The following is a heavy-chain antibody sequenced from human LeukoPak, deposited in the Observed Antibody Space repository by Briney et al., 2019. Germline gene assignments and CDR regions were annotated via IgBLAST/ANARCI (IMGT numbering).Heavy chain of an antibody. Sequence: GGSRRLSCAASGFTFSSYSMNGVRHAPGKGLERVSYISSSSSTIYYADSVKGRFSISRDNAKNSLYLQMNSLRDEDTAVYYCARAPLLLWFGGFDYWGQGTLVTVSS. CDR2: ISSSSSTI. CDR3: ARAPLLLWFGGFDY. D-gene: IGHD3-10*01. J-gene: IGHJ4*02. V-gene: IGHV3-48*02. CDR1: GFTFSSYS.